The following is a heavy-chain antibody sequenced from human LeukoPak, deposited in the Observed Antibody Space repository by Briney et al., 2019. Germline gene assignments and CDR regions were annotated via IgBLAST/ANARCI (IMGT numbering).Heavy chain of an antibody. CDR2: ISNSGAYT. Sequence: GGSLRLSCAASGFIFSSYAMSWVRQAPGKGLEWVSAISNSGAYTYYADSVKGRFTISRDNSKNTLYLQMNNLRAEDTAVYYCAKALGNIVAYFFDYWGQGTLVTVSS. D-gene: IGHD5-12*01. V-gene: IGHV3-23*01. CDR1: GFIFSSYA. CDR3: AKALGNIVAYFFDY. J-gene: IGHJ4*02.